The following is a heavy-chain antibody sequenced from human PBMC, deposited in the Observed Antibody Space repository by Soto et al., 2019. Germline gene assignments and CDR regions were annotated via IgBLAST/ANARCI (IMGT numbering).Heavy chain of an antibody. J-gene: IGHJ4*02. CDR1: WGTLSSYA. CDR2: LIPIFGTA. CDR3: ARVSSGSYGQ. V-gene: IGHV1-69*13. D-gene: IGHD1-26*01. Sequence: SVEVASKASWGTLSSYAISWVRQAPGQGLEWMGGLIPIFGTANYAQQFQGRVTITADESTSTAYMELSGLRSVDPAVDYRARVSSGSYGQWGEGTRGSVAS.